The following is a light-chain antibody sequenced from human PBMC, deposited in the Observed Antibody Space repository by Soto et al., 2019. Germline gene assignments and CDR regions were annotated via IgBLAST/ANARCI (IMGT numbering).Light chain of an antibody. J-gene: IGKJ1*01. CDR3: MQPLQSWT. CDR2: LGS. Sequence: DIMMTQSPLSLPVTPGEPASISCGSSQSLLHSNGYNYLDWYLQKPGQSPQLLIYLGSNRASGVPDRFSGSGSGTDFTLKISRVEAEDVGVYYCMQPLQSWTVGQGTKVDIK. CDR1: QSLLHSNGYNY. V-gene: IGKV2-28*01.